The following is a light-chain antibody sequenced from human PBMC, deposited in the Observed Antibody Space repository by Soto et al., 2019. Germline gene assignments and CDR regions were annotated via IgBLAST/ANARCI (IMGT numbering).Light chain of an antibody. CDR3: SSYTSTNSWV. J-gene: IGLJ3*02. V-gene: IGLV2-14*03. CDR2: DVS. Sequence: QSALTQSASVSGSPGQSITISCTGTSSDVGGYNYVSWYQHHPGKAPKLIIYDVSNRPSGVSTRFSGSKSGNTASLTISGLQAEDEAEYSCSSYTSTNSWVFGGGTQLTVL. CDR1: SSDVGGYNY.